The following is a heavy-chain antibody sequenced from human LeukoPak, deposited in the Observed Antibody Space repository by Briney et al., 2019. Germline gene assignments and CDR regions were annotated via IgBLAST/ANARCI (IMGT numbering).Heavy chain of an antibody. V-gene: IGHV3-48*03. D-gene: IGHD3-9*01. J-gene: IGHJ5*02. Sequence: GGSLRLSCAASGFTFSSYEMNWVRQAPGKGLEWVSYISSSDGTIYYADSVKGRFTISRDNAKNSLYLQMNSLRAGDTAVYYCAKDVLRYFDWSLPNNWFDPWGQGTLVTVSS. CDR3: AKDVLRYFDWSLPNNWFDP. CDR2: ISSSDGTI. CDR1: GFTFSSYE.